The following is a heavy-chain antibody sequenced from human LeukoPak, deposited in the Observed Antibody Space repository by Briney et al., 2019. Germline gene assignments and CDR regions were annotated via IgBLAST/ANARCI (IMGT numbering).Heavy chain of an antibody. CDR3: ARVGTFDAFDI. V-gene: IGHV3-21*01. CDR1: GFTFSSYA. CDR2: ISSSSSYI. Sequence: GGSLRLSCAASGFTFSSYAMSWVRQAPGKGLEWVSAISSSSSYIYYADSVKGRFTISRDNAKNSLYLQMNSLRAEDTAVYYCARVGTFDAFDIWGQGTMVTVSS. J-gene: IGHJ3*02.